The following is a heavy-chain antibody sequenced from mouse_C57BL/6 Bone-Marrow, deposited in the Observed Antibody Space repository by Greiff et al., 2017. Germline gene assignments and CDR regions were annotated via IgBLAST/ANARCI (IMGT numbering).Heavy chain of an antibody. D-gene: IGHD1-1*01. J-gene: IGHJ2*01. CDR3: ARYDYGSSYVGY. CDR1: GYTFTSSG. Sequence: QVQLKQSGAELARPGASVKLSCKASGYTFTSSGISWVKQRTGQGLEWIGEIYPSRGNTYYNEKFKGKATLTADKSSSTAYMELRSLTSEDAAVYFCARYDYGSSYVGYWGQGTTLTVSS. V-gene: IGHV1-81*01. CDR2: IYPSRGNT.